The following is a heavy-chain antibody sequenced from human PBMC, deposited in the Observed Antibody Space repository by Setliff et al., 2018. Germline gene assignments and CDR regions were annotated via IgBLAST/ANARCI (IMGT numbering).Heavy chain of an antibody. D-gene: IGHD3-22*01. V-gene: IGHV1-46*01. J-gene: IGHJ6*03. CDR1: GYTFTSYY. CDR3: ARDRNDNYESSGYYYAGGYMDV. CDR2: INPTGGRT. Sequence: ASVKVSCKASGYTFTSYYMHWVRQAPGQGLEWMGLINPTGGRTSYAQKFQGRVTMTRDTSTSTVFMELSSLRSEDTAVYYCARDRNDNYESSGYYYAGGYMDVWGKGTTVTVSS.